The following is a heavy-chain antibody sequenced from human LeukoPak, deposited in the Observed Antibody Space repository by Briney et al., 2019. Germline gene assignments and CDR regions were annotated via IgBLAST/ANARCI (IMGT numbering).Heavy chain of an antibody. CDR2: IYTSGST. Sequence: SEALSLTXTVSGGSISSYYWSWIRQPAGKGLEWIGRIYTSGSTNYNPSLKSRVTMSVDTSKNQFSLKLSSVTAADTAVYYCAREGREYDYVWGSYRRGFDYWGQGTLVTVSS. V-gene: IGHV4-4*07. D-gene: IGHD3-16*02. CDR3: AREGREYDYVWGSYRRGFDY. J-gene: IGHJ4*02. CDR1: GGSISSYY.